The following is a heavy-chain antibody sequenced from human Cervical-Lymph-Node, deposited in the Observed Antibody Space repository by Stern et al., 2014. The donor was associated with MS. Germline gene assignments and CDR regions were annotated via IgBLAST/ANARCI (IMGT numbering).Heavy chain of an antibody. Sequence: QVQLGQSGAELQKPGSSVRVSCKASGGSFSNYAITWVRQPPAQGLERMGDIVPVLGSAKYVKRCQGRVTISADDSASTVYMELSSLRSDETAFFYCARDEKEGGGFDYWGQGTLVTVSS. D-gene: IGHD3-16*01. CDR3: ARDEKEGGGFDY. V-gene: IGHV1-69*11. CDR1: GGSFSNYA. CDR2: IVPVLGSA. J-gene: IGHJ4*02.